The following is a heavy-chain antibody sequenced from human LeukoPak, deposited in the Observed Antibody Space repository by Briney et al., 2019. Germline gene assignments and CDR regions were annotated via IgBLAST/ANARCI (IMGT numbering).Heavy chain of an antibody. D-gene: IGHD2-15*01. CDR1: GGSISGGTYY. CDR3: AKGYCSGGSCYPLFDF. V-gene: IGHV4-39*01. Sequence: PSETLSLTCTVSGGSISGGTYYWGWIRQPPGEGLEWIGSIFYSGATYYSPSLKSRVTISVDTSKNQFSLKLSSVTAADTAVYYCAKGYCSGGSCYPLFDFWGPGTLVTVSS. CDR2: IFYSGAT. J-gene: IGHJ4*02.